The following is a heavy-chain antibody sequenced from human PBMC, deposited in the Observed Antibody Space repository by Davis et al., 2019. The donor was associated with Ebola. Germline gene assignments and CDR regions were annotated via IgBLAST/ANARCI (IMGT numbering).Heavy chain of an antibody. CDR1: GFTFSNYV. D-gene: IGHD2-15*01. CDR2: SSTSDEHI. Sequence: PGGSLRPSCAAPGFTFSNYVLNWVRQAPGKGPEWVAHSSTSDEHIRYAESVKGRFTVSRDNAQNSLHLQMNSLRDEDTGVYYCARRILISSRGAMDVWGQGTTVTVSS. CDR3: ARRILISSRGAMDV. J-gene: IGHJ6*02. V-gene: IGHV3-48*02.